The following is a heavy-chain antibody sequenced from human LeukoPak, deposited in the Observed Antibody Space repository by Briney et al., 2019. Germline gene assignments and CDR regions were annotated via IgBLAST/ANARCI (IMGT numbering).Heavy chain of an antibody. CDR3: ARDQMRYSYGYYFDY. J-gene: IGHJ4*02. D-gene: IGHD5-18*01. Sequence: GGSLRLSCAASGFTFSDYYMSWIRQAPGKGLEWVSYLSSSGSTIYYADSVKGRFTISRDNAKNSLYLQMNSLRAEDTAVYYCARDQMRYSYGYYFDYWGQGTLVTVSS. V-gene: IGHV3-11*01. CDR2: LSSSGSTI. CDR1: GFTFSDYY.